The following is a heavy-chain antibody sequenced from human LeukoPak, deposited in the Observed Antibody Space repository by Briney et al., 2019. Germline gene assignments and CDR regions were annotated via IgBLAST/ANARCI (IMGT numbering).Heavy chain of an antibody. D-gene: IGHD5-18*01. CDR3: ARLRGDTAMVYDY. V-gene: IGHV3-53*04. CDR1: GFTVNSNY. J-gene: IGHJ4*02. Sequence: GGSLRLSCAASGFTVNSNYMTWVRQAPGKGLEWVSVIYSGGSTYYADSVKGRFTISRHNSKNTLYLQMNSLRAEDTAVYYCARLRGDTAMVYDYWGQGTLVTVSS. CDR2: IYSGGST.